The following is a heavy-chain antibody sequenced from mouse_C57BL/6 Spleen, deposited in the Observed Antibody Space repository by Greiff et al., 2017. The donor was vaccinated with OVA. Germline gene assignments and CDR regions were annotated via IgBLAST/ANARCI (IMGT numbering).Heavy chain of an antibody. CDR1: GYTFTSYW. V-gene: IGHV1-52*01. CDR3: ARGETDWFAY. CDR2: IDPSDSDT. Sequence: QVQLQQPGAELVRPGSSVKLSCKASGYTFTSYWMHWVKQRPIQGLEWIGNIDPSDSDTHYNQKFKDKATLTVDKSSSTAYMQLSSLTSEDSAVYYCARGETDWFAYWGQGTLVTVSA. D-gene: IGHD4-1*01. J-gene: IGHJ3*01.